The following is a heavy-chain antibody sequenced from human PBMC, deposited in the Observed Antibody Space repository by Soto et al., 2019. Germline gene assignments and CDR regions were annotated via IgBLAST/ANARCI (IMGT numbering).Heavy chain of an antibody. V-gene: IGHV1-69*04. CDR1: GGPFSSYT. J-gene: IGHJ4*02. CDR2: TIPILCLA. D-gene: IGHD3-10*01. CDR3: ARDPYGSGLGPHY. Sequence: SVKVSCKASGGPFSSYTISWVRQAPAQRLDWMGRTIPILCLANYAQKFQGRVTITTHKSPSTAYMVLGSPRSEDTAVYYCARDPYGSGLGPHYWGQGTLVTVSS.